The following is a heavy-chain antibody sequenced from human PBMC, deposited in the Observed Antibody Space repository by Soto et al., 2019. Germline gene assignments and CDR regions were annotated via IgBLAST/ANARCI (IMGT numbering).Heavy chain of an antibody. CDR2: IYYSGST. D-gene: IGHD6-6*01. CDR3: ARSLATEYSSLIDY. CDR1: GGSISSGGYY. J-gene: IGHJ4*02. V-gene: IGHV4-31*03. Sequence: SETLSLTCTVSGGSISSGGYYWSWIRQHPGKGLEWIGYIYYSGSTYYNPSLKSRVTISVDTSKNQFSLKLSSVTAADTAVYYCARSLATEYSSLIDYWGQGTLVTVS.